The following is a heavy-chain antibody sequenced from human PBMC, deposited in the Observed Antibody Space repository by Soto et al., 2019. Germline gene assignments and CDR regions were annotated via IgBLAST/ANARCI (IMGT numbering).Heavy chain of an antibody. CDR2: ISSSGSAT. D-gene: IGHD6-13*01. Sequence: QVQLVESGGALVKPGGSLRLSCADSAFTFNDYYMNWIRQAPGKGLEWVSYISSSGSATYYADSVKDRFTISRDNAKNSLYLQMSSLRAEDTSVYYCARVGYSSSWFFDFWGQGSLVTVSS. V-gene: IGHV3-11*01. CDR1: AFTFNDYY. J-gene: IGHJ4*02. CDR3: ARVGYSSSWFFDF.